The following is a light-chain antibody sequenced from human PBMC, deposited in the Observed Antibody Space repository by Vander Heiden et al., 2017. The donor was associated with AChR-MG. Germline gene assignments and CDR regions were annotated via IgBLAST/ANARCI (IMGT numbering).Light chain of an antibody. CDR2: WAS. J-gene: IGKJ2*01. CDR3: QQYYGTPPYT. V-gene: IGKV4-1*01. CDR1: QSVLYSSNNKNY. Sequence: VSLGERATIHCKSSQSVLYSSNNKNYLAWYQQKPGQPPKLLIYWASSRESGVPDRFSGSGSGTDFTLTISSLQAEDVAVYYCQQYYGTPPYTFGQGTKLEIK.